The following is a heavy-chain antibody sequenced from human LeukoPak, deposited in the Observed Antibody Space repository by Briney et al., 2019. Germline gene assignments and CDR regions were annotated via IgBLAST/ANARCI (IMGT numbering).Heavy chain of an antibody. V-gene: IGHV1-24*01. J-gene: IGHJ5*02. CDR1: GYTLTELS. Sequence: ASVKVSCKVSGYTLTELSMHWVRQAPGKGLEWMGGFDLEDGETIYAQKFQGRVTMTEDTSTDTAYMELSSLRSEDTAVYYCATAHYYGSGSYKVGRFDPWGQGTLVTVSS. CDR3: ATAHYYGSGSYKVGRFDP. CDR2: FDLEDGET. D-gene: IGHD3-10*01.